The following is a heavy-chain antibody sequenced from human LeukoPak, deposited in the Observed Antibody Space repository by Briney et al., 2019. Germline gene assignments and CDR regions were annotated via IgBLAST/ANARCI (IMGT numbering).Heavy chain of an antibody. J-gene: IGHJ6*03. CDR2: NYYSGST. CDR1: GGSISSHY. CDR3: ARGVVVITTFRYYYYMDV. V-gene: IGHV4-59*11. Sequence: PSETLSLTCTVSGGSISSHYWSWIRQPPGKGLEGIGYNYYSGSTNYNPSLKSRVTISVDTSRNQFSLKLSSVTAADTAVYYCARGVVVITTFRYYYYMDVWGKGTTVTVSS. D-gene: IGHD3-22*01.